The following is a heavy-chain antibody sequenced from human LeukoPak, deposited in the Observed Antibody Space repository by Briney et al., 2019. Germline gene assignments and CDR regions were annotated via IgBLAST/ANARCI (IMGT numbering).Heavy chain of an antibody. CDR3: AREKVVPAASFDY. Sequence: QPGGSLRLSCAASGFTFSSYAMHWVRQAPGKGLEWVAVISYDGSNKYYADSVKGRFTISRDNSKNTLYLQMNSLRAEDTAVYYCAREKVVPAASFDYWGQGTLVTVSS. CDR2: ISYDGSNK. V-gene: IGHV3-30*04. J-gene: IGHJ4*02. CDR1: GFTFSSYA. D-gene: IGHD2-2*01.